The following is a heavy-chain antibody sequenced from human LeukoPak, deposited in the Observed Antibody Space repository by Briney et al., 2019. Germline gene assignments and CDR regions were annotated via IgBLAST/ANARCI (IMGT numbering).Heavy chain of an antibody. CDR1: GYTFTSYG. V-gene: IGHV1-18*04. CDR2: ISAYNGNT. CDR3: AREIGIAVAGTIYYYYGMDA. D-gene: IGHD6-19*01. Sequence: ASVKVSCKASGYTFTSYGISWVRQAPGQGLEWMGWISAYNGNTNYAQKLQGRVTMTTDTSTSTAYMELRSLRSDDTAVYYCAREIGIAVAGTIYYYYGMDAWGKGTTVTVSS. J-gene: IGHJ6*04.